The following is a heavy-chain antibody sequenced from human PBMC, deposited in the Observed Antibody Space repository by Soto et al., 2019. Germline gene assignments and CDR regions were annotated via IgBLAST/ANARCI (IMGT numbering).Heavy chain of an antibody. J-gene: IGHJ4*02. V-gene: IGHV1-3*01. CDR1: GYTFSGYA. Sequence: ASVKVSCKASGYTFSGYAMHWVRQAPGQRLEWMGWINAGYGNTKSSQKFQDRVTISRDTSASTAYMELTSLRSEDTAVYYCARDTGDGTFDFWGQGTLVTVSS. D-gene: IGHD7-27*01. CDR3: ARDTGDGTFDF. CDR2: INAGYGNT.